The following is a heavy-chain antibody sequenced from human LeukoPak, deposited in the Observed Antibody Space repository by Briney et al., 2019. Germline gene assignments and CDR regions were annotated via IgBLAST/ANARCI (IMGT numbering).Heavy chain of an antibody. CDR3: ARRAALVGATPFDY. Sequence: PSETLSLTCTVSGGSLSSYYWSWIRQPPGKGLEWIGYIYYSGSTNYNPSLKSRVTISVDTSKNQFSLKLSSVTAADTAVYYCARRAALVGATPFDYWGQGTLVTVSS. CDR1: GGSLSSYY. D-gene: IGHD1-26*01. J-gene: IGHJ4*02. CDR2: IYYSGST. V-gene: IGHV4-59*01.